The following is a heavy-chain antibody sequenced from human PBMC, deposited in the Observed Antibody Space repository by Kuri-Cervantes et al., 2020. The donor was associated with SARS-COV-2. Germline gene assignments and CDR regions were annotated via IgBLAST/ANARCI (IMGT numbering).Heavy chain of an antibody. CDR3: ARGSRSFRYCSSTSCYQWNWFDP. Sequence: GESLKISCAASGFTFSSYGMHWVRQAPGKGMEWVAVILYDGSNKYYADSVKGRFTISRDNAKTSLDLQMNSLRAEDTAVYYCARGSRSFRYCSSTSCYQWNWFDPWGQGTLVTVSS. V-gene: IGHV3-33*01. CDR2: ILYDGSNK. J-gene: IGHJ5*02. CDR1: GFTFSSYG. D-gene: IGHD2-2*01.